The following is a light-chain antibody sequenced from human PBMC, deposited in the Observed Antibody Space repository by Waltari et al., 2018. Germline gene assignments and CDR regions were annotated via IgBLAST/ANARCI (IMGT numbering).Light chain of an antibody. CDR1: QSVSSSH. CDR2: GAS. V-gene: IGKV3-20*01. J-gene: IGKJ4*01. Sequence: EIVLTQSPGTLSLSPGERATLSCRATQSVSSSHLAWYQQKPGQAPRLPISGASSRATGIPDRFSASGSGTDFTLTISRLEPEDFAVYYCQQYGSSPLTFGGGTKVEIK. CDR3: QQYGSSPLT.